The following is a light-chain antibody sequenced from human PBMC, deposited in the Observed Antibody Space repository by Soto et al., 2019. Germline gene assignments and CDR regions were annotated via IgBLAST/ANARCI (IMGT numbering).Light chain of an antibody. CDR2: GAY. Sequence: EIVLTQSPGTLSLSPGERATLSCRASQSVSSSYLAWYQQKPGQAPRLLIYGAYSRATGIPDRFSGSESGTTVTLTISSLDPENFEVYFCQQYGSSRTFGQGTKVEI. J-gene: IGKJ1*01. CDR1: QSVSSSY. CDR3: QQYGSSRT. V-gene: IGKV3-20*01.